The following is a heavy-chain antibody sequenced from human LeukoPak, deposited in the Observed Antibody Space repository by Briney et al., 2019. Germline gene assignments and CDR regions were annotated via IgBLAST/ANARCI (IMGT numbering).Heavy chain of an antibody. J-gene: IGHJ4*02. CDR1: GGSIRSYY. D-gene: IGHD4-17*01. V-gene: IGHV4-59*01. Sequence: SETLSLTCTVSGGSIRSYYWGWIRQPPGKGLEWIGYIYYSGSTNYNPSLKSRVTISVDTSKNQFSLKLSSVTAADTAVYYCARAGAHDYGDYANFHWGQGTLVTVSS. CDR2: IYYSGST. CDR3: ARAGAHDYGDYANFH.